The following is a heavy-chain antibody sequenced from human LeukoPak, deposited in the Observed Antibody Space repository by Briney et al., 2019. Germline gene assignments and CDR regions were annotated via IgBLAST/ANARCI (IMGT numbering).Heavy chain of an antibody. CDR1: GCIFSTYA. J-gene: IGHJ5*02. CDR3: ARVMRFGELFDWFDP. D-gene: IGHD3-10*01. CDR2: IIPIFGTA. V-gene: IGHV1-69*13. Sequence: SSVKASCKASGCIFSTYAISWVRQAARQGLEWMGGIIPIFGTANYAQKFQGRVTITADDSTSTAYMELSSLRSEDTAVYYCARVMRFGELFDWFDPGAREPWSPSPQ.